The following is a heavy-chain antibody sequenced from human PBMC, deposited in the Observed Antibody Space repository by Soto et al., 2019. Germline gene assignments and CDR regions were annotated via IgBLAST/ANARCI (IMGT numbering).Heavy chain of an antibody. CDR3: ARKMRSYDFWSGYYTYDAFDI. V-gene: IGHV3-48*03. D-gene: IGHD3-3*01. CDR2: ISSSGSTI. CDR1: GFTFSSYE. Sequence: GESLKISCAASGFTFSSYEMNWVRQAPGKGLEWVSYISSSGSTIYYADSVKGRFTISRDNAKNSLYLQMNSLRAEDTAVYYCARKMRSYDFWSGYYTYDAFDIWGQGTMVTVSS. J-gene: IGHJ3*02.